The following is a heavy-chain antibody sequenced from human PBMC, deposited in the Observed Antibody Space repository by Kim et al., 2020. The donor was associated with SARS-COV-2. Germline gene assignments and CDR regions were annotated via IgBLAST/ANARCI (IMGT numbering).Heavy chain of an antibody. D-gene: IGHD6-19*01. J-gene: IGHJ4*02. V-gene: IGHV1-2*02. CDR2: INPNSGGT. Sequence: ASVKVSCKASGYTFTGYYMHWVRQAPGQGLEWMGWINPNSGGTNYAQKFQGRVTMTRDTSISTAYMELSRLRSDDTAVYYCARDKGMGSSGWYEDYWGQGTLVTVSS. CDR1: GYTFTGYY. CDR3: ARDKGMGSSGWYEDY.